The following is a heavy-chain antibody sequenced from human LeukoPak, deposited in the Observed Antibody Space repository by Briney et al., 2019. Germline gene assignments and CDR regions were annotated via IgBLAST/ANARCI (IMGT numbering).Heavy chain of an antibody. CDR2: IYSGGST. Sequence: GGPLRLSCAASGFTVSSNHMSWVRQAPGKGLEWVSVIYSGGSTYYADSVKGRFTISRDNSKNTLYLQMNSLRAEDTAVYYCARDTEGSVDYYYMDVWGKGTTVTVSS. CDR1: GFTVSSNH. CDR3: ARDTEGSVDYYYMDV. V-gene: IGHV3-53*01. J-gene: IGHJ6*03.